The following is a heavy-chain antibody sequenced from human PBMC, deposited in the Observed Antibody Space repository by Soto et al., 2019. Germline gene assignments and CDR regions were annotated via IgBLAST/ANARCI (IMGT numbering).Heavy chain of an antibody. D-gene: IGHD6-13*01. V-gene: IGHV3-30*18. Sequence: QVQLVESGGGVVQPGRSLRLSCAASGFTFSSYGMHWVRQAPGKGLEWVAVISYDGSNKYYADSVKGRFTISRDNSKNTLYLQMNSLRAEDTAVYYCAKDSSPYSSSWSREIDYWGQGTLVTVFS. CDR3: AKDSSPYSSSWSREIDY. CDR1: GFTFSSYG. CDR2: ISYDGSNK. J-gene: IGHJ4*02.